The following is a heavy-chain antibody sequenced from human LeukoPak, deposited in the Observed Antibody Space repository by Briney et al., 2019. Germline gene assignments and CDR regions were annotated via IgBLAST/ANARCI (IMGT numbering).Heavy chain of an antibody. J-gene: IGHJ4*02. Sequence: GASLRLSCAASGFTFSSYAMSWVRQAPGKGLEWVSGISRSGGSTNYADSVKGRFTISRDNSKSTLYLQMNSLRAEDTAVYYCARGSYYGYYYFDYWGRGTLVTVSS. CDR2: ISRSGGST. V-gene: IGHV3-23*01. CDR1: GFTFSSYA. CDR3: ARGSYYGYYYFDY. D-gene: IGHD1-26*01.